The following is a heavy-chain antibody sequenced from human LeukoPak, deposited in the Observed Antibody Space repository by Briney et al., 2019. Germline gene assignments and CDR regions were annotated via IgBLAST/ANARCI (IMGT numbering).Heavy chain of an antibody. CDR2: IYSGGST. J-gene: IGHJ6*02. D-gene: IGHD6-13*01. V-gene: IGHV3-53*01. CDR3: ARDRYYSSSWSRGFYGMDV. Sequence: PGGSLRLSCAASGFTVSSNYMSWVRQAPGKGLEWVSVIYSGGSTYYADSVKGRFTISRDNSKNTLYLQMNSLRAEDTAVYYCARDRYYSSSWSRGFYGMDVWGQGTTVTVSS. CDR1: GFTVSSNY.